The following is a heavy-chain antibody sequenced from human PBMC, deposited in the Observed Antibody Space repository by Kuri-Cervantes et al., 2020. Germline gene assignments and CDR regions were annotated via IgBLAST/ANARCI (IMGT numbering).Heavy chain of an antibody. CDR2: ISGSGGST. D-gene: IGHD3-22*01. Sequence: GGSLRLSCAASGFTVSSNYMSWVRQAPGKGLEWVSAISGSGGSTYHDDSVKGRFTISRDNIKKTLYLQMNSLRAEDTAVYYCAKGWYYDSASYFDYWGQGTLVTVSS. CDR1: GFTVSSNY. J-gene: IGHJ4*02. CDR3: AKGWYYDSASYFDY. V-gene: IGHV3-23*01.